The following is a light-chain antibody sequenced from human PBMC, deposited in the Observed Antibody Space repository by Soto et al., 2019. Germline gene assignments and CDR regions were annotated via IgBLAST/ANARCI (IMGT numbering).Light chain of an antibody. CDR1: QIVSSNY. CDR2: SAT. CDR3: QQFGTSPWT. V-gene: IGKV3-20*01. J-gene: IGKJ1*01. Sequence: EIVWTQSPGTLSLSPGEGATLSCRASQIVSSNYLAWYQQKPGQAPRLLFYSATNRDTGIPDRFSASGSGTVFTLTISRLEPEDFAVYYCQQFGTSPWTFGQGTKVDIK.